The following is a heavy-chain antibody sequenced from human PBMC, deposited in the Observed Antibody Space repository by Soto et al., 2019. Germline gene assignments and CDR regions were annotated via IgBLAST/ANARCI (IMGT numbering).Heavy chain of an antibody. V-gene: IGHV1-2*02. CDR2: VDPITGGT. D-gene: IGHD2-8*01. CDR1: GYNLGAYY. J-gene: IGHJ6*02. Sequence: QVQLEHSGAEVKQPGASVKVSCKAYGYNLGAYYTYWVRQAPGRGLDWVGLVDPITGGTGYEGRFGSTVTLPRDTSFNTAYMELRRRRSDDTATSVCARGRYAPSQVYSPHGMDVCGQGTTVTVS. CDR3: ARGRYAPSQVYSPHGMDV.